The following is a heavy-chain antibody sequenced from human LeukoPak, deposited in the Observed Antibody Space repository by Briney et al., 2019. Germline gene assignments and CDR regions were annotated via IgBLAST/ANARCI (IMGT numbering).Heavy chain of an antibody. Sequence: GGSLRLSCAASGFTFSSYGMHWVRQAPGKGLEWVAVIWYDGSNKYYADSVKGRFTISRDNSKNTLYLQMNSLRAEDTAVYYCARGRWLQHRSDYWGQGTLVTVSS. V-gene: IGHV3-33*01. CDR3: ARGRWLQHRSDY. D-gene: IGHD5-24*01. CDR2: IWYDGSNK. J-gene: IGHJ4*02. CDR1: GFTFSSYG.